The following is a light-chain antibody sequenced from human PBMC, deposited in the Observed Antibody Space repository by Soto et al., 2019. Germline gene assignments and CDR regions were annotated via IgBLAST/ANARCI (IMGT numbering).Light chain of an antibody. V-gene: IGKV3-15*01. J-gene: IGKJ2*02. Sequence: EIVMTQSPATLSVSPGERATLSCRASQSISSGLAWYQQIPGQPPRLLIYGASTRATGVPDRFTGSGSGPGLTFTIGGQRSKDFEVYYFNQSINGPRTFG. CDR2: GAS. CDR1: QSISSG. CDR3: NQSINGPRT.